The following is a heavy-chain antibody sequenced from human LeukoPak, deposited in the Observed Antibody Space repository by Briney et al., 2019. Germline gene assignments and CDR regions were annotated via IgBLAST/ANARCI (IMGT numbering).Heavy chain of an antibody. CDR2: INQDGSEK. CDR1: GFTFSTYW. D-gene: IGHD3-22*01. V-gene: IGHV3-7*01. J-gene: IGHJ4*02. Sequence: GGSLRLSCAASGFTFSTYWMSWVRQAPGKGLEWVANINQDGSEKYYVDSVKGRCTISRDNAKTSLYLQMNSLRADDTAVYYCARDRALYDSRRGYYYTEDDYWGQGTLVTVSS. CDR3: ARDRALYDSRRGYYYTEDDY.